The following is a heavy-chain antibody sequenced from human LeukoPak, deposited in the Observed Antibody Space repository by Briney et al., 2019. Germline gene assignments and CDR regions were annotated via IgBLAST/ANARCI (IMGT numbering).Heavy chain of an antibody. D-gene: IGHD3-22*01. J-gene: IGHJ4*02. CDR3: ARGGYYDSSEVY. CDR2: IYYSGGT. V-gene: IGHV4-31*03. Sequence: PSQTLSLTCTVSGGSISSGGYYWSWIRQHPGKGLEWIGYIYYSGGTYYNPSLKSRVTISVDTSKNQFSLKLSSVTAADTAVYYCARGGYYDSSEVYWGQGTLVTVSS. CDR1: GGSISSGGYY.